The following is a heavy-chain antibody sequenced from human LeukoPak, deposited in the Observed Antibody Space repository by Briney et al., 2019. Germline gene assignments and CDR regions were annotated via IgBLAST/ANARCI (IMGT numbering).Heavy chain of an antibody. Sequence: SETLSLTCTVSGGSISSYYWSWIRQPPGKGLEWIGYIYYSGSTNYNPSLKSRVTISVDTSKNQFSLKLSSVTAADTAVYYCARGLSWFYFDYWGQGTLVTVSS. CDR3: ARGLSWFYFDY. CDR1: GGSISSYY. CDR2: IYYSGST. V-gene: IGHV4-59*01. J-gene: IGHJ4*02. D-gene: IGHD6-13*01.